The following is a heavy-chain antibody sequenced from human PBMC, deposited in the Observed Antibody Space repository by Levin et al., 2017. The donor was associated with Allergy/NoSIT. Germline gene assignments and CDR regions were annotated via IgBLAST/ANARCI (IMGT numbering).Heavy chain of an antibody. J-gene: IGHJ5*02. CDR1: GGSLSGDY. Sequence: PSETLSLTCAVYGGSLSGDYWSWIRQPPGKGLEWIGEINHSGTTNYHPSLKSRVTISIDKSKNQFFLKVTSVTAADTAVYYCAKGADYLAPWSQGTLVTVSS. D-gene: IGHD4-11*01. V-gene: IGHV4-34*01. CDR3: AKGADYLAP. CDR2: INHSGTT.